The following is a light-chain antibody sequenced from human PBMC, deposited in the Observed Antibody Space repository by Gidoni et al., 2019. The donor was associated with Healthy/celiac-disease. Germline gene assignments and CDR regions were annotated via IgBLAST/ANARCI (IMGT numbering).Light chain of an antibody. Sequence: EIVLTQSPGTLSLSPGERATLSCRASQSVSSSYLAWYQQKPGQAPMLLIYGASSRATVIPDRFSGRGSGTDFTLTISRLEPEDFAVYYCQQYGSSRNVTFXQXTKVEIK. CDR2: GAS. CDR3: QQYGSSRNVT. J-gene: IGKJ1*01. V-gene: IGKV3-20*01. CDR1: QSVSSSY.